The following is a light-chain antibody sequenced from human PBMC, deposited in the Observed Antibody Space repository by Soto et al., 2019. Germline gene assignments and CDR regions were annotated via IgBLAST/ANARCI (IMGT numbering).Light chain of an antibody. J-gene: IGLJ2*01. CDR3: QSYDSSKGVV. CDR1: SGSIASNY. V-gene: IGLV6-57*03. Sequence: NFMLTQPHSVSESPGKTVTISCTRSSGSIASNYVQWYQQRPGSAPTTVIYEDNQRPSGVPDRFSGSIDSSSNSASLTISGLKTEDEADYYCQSYDSSKGVVFGGGTKLTVL. CDR2: EDN.